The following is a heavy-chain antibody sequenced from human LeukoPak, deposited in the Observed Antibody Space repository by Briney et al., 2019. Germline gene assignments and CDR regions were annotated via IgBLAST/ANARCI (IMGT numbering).Heavy chain of an antibody. CDR1: GGSISSGGYY. CDR3: ARSTVIPPPYFDY. D-gene: IGHD4-11*01. J-gene: IGHJ4*02. V-gene: IGHV4-31*03. Sequence: SQTLSLTCTVSGGSISSGGYYWSWIRQHPGKGLEWIGYIYDSGSAYYNPSLKSRVTISVDTSKNQFSLTLSSVTAADPAVYYCARSTVIPPPYFDYCGQGTLVTVSS. CDR2: IYDSGSA.